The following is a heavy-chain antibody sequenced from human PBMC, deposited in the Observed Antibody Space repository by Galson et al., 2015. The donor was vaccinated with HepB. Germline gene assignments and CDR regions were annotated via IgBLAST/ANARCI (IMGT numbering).Heavy chain of an antibody. CDR3: ARDRYTSGWADAFDI. CDR2: IRSGTTI. CDR1: GFTFSSYN. V-gene: IGHV3-48*01. J-gene: IGHJ3*02. Sequence: SLRLSCAAPGFTFSSYNMNWVRQAPGGGLQWVSYIRSGTTIYYADSVKGRFTISRDNAKNSLYLQMNSLRAEDTAVYYCARDRYTSGWADAFDIWGQGAMVTVSS. D-gene: IGHD6-25*01.